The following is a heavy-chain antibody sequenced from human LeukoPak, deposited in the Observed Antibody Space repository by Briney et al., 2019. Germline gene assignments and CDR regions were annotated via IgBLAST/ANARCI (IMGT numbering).Heavy chain of an antibody. J-gene: IGHJ6*03. CDR3: ARRYRRWGSNYYYYYMDV. D-gene: IGHD3-16*02. CDR2: VNPNSGGS. Sequence: GASVTVSCKASGYTFPPYHIHWARQAPGQGLECVGWVNPNSGGSNWAQKFQGRVTMPRDTSIRTAYMELSRLTSDDTAVYYCARRYRRWGSNYYYYYMDVWGEGTTVTVSS. CDR1: GYTFPPYH. V-gene: IGHV1-2*02.